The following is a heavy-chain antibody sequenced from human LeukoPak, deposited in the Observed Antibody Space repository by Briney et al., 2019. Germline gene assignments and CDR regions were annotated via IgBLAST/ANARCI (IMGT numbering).Heavy chain of an antibody. Sequence: SETLSLTCAVYGGSFSGYYWSWIRQPPGKGLEWIGEINHSGSTNYNPSLKSRVTISVDTSKNQLSLKLSSVTAADTAVYYCARVRRGYSGFRNGMDVWGQGTTVTVSS. D-gene: IGHD5-12*01. CDR2: INHSGST. CDR1: GGSFSGYY. V-gene: IGHV4-34*01. J-gene: IGHJ6*02. CDR3: ARVRRGYSGFRNGMDV.